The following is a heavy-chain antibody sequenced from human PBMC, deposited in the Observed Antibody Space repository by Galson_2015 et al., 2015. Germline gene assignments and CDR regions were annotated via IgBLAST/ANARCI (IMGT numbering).Heavy chain of an antibody. V-gene: IGHV3-30*03. CDR1: GFTFSSYG. J-gene: IGHJ3*02. CDR3: ARERLPSAFDI. CDR2: ISYDGSNK. Sequence: SLRLSCAASGFTFSSYGMHWVRQAPGKGLEWVAVISYDGSNKYYADSVKGRFTISRDNSKNTLYLQMNSLRAEDTAVYYCARERLPSAFDIWGQGTMDTVSS.